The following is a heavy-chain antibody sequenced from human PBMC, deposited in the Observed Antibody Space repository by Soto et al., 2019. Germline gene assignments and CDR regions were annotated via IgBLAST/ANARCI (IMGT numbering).Heavy chain of an antibody. CDR1: GYAFTIYG. J-gene: IGHJ4*02. CDR2: ISAHNGNT. CDR3: ARGRYGDY. V-gene: IGHV1-18*01. Sequence: QVHLVQSGAEVKKPGASVKVSCKGSGYAFTIYGITWVRQAPGQGLEWMGWISAHNGNTNYAQKLQGRVTVTRDTSTSTAYMEMRSLRSDDTAVYYCARGRYGDYWGQGALVTVSS. D-gene: IGHD1-1*01.